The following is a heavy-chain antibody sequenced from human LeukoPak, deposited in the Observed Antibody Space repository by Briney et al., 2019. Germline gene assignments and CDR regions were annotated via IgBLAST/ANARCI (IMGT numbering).Heavy chain of an antibody. CDR2: ISSSGSTI. J-gene: IGHJ6*02. V-gene: IGHV3-11*01. CDR1: GFTFSDYY. Sequence: GGSLRLSCAASGFTFSDYYMSWIHQAPGKGLEWVSYISSSGSTIYYADSVKGRFTISRDNAKNSLYLQMNSLRAEDTAVYYCARGVSSQYYYYGMDVWGQGTTVTVSS. CDR3: ARGVSSQYYYYGMDV. D-gene: IGHD6-13*01.